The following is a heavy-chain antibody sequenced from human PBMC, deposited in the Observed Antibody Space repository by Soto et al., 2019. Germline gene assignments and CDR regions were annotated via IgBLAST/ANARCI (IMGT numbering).Heavy chain of an antibody. CDR2: ISHGGNT. Sequence: QVPLQESGPGLVKPSGTLSLTCSVSGGSISSESFYWSWVRQHPGKGLEWIGEISHGGNTNYNPSLKSRATISLDKSNNQFSLSLSFVTAADTALYYCATKTVAVAGLDWGHGTPVTVSS. CDR1: GGSISSESFY. J-gene: IGHJ4*01. V-gene: IGHV4-4*02. D-gene: IGHD6-13*01. CDR3: ATKTVAVAGLD.